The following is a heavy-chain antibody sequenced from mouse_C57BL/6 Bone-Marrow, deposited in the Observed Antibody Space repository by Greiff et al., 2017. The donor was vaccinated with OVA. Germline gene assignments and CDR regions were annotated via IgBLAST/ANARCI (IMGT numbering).Heavy chain of an antibody. CDR2: IYPGNSDT. J-gene: IGHJ2*01. D-gene: IGHD1-1*01. V-gene: IGHV1-5*01. Sequence: VQLQESGTVLARPGASVKMSCKTSGYTFTSYWMHWVKQRPGQGLEWIGAIYPGNSDTSYNQKFKGKAKLTAVTSASTAYMELSSLTNEDSAVYYCTPLFTTIVAPDYWGQGTTLTVSS. CDR1: GYTFTSYW. CDR3: TPLFTTIVAPDY.